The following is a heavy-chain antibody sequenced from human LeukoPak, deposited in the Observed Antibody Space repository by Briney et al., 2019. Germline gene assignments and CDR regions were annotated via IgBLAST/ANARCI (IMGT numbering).Heavy chain of an antibody. CDR3: AKDRAARGRGNYFYMDV. CDR1: GFTFDDYA. Sequence: GGSLRLSCAASGFTFDDYAMHWVRQASGKALEWVSHITWDGGSTHYADSVEGRFTISRDNRENSLYLQMNSLRPEDTALYYCAKDRAARGRGNYFYMDVWGKGTTVTVSS. V-gene: IGHV3-43D*03. CDR2: ITWDGGST. D-gene: IGHD2/OR15-2a*01. J-gene: IGHJ6*03.